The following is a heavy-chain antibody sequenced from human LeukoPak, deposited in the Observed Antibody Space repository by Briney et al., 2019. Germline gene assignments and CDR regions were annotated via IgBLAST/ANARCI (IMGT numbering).Heavy chain of an antibody. D-gene: IGHD1-26*01. CDR1: GGSISDYY. CDR3: ARGYSGSSRAEYFQH. V-gene: IGHV4-4*07. CDR2: IYTSGST. Sequence: SETLSLTCTVSGGSISDYYWSWIRQPAGKGLEWIGRIYTSGSTNYNPSLKSRVTISVDTSKNQFSLKLSSVTAADTAVYYCARGYSGSSRAEYFQHWGQGTLVTVSS. J-gene: IGHJ1*01.